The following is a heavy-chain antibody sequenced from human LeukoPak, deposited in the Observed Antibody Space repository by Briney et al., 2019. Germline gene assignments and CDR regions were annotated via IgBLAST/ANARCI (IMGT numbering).Heavy chain of an antibody. V-gene: IGHV1-69*04. D-gene: IGHD3-22*01. CDR2: IIPILGIE. J-gene: IGHJ5*02. CDR1: GGTFSSYA. Sequence: SVKVSCKASGGTFSSYAISWVRQAPGLGLEWMGRIIPILGIENYAQKFQGRVTITADKSTSTAYMELSSLRSEDTVVYYCARSYYYDSSGYPYNWFDPWGQGTLVTVSS. CDR3: ARSYYYDSSGYPYNWFDP.